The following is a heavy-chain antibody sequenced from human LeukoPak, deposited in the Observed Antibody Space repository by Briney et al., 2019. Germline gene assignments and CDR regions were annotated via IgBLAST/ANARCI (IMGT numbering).Heavy chain of an antibody. D-gene: IGHD3-22*01. J-gene: IGHJ5*02. V-gene: IGHV1-8*01. CDR1: GYTFTSYD. CDR3: ARSDSSGYYYYDWFDP. CDR2: MNPNSGNT. Sequence: ASVKVSCKASGYTFTSYDLNWVRQATGQGLEWMGWMNPNSGNTGYAQKFQGRVTMTRDTSISTAYMELSSLRSEDTAVYYCARSDSSGYYYYDWFDPWGQGTLVTVSS.